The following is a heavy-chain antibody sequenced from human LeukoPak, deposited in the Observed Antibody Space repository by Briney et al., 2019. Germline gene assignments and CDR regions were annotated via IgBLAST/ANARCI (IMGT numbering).Heavy chain of an antibody. V-gene: IGHV4-4*02. J-gene: IGHJ4*02. CDR1: GGSNSSSNW. D-gene: IGHD4-17*01. Sequence: SGTLPLACAVSGGSNSSSNWWSWVRQPPGKGLEWIGEIYHSGSTNYNPSLKSRVTISVDKSKNQFSLKLSSVTAADTAVYYCARDTHDYGLFDYWGQGTLVTVSS. CDR3: ARDTHDYGLFDY. CDR2: IYHSGST.